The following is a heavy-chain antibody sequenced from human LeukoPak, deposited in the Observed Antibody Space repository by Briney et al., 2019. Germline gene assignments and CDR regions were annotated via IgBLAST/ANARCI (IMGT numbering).Heavy chain of an antibody. V-gene: IGHV3-11*04. CDR3: ARADYYGSGLDY. CDR1: GGSISSYY. CDR2: ISSSGSTI. Sequence: LSLTCAVSGGSISSYYWSWIRQPPGKGLEWVSYISSSGSTIYYADSVKGRFTISRDNAKNSLYLQMNSLRAEDTAVYYCARADYYGSGLDYWGQGTLVTVSS. D-gene: IGHD3-10*01. J-gene: IGHJ4*02.